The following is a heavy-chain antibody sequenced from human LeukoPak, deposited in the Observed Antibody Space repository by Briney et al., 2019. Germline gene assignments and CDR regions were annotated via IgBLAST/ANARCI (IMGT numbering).Heavy chain of an antibody. J-gene: IGHJ5*02. Sequence: PSETLSLTCTVSGGSISSSNYYWGWIRQPPGKGLEWIGSIYYSGGTYYNPSLKSRVTISVDTSKNQFSLKLSSVTAADTAVYYCARTYYGDNWFDPWGQGTLVTVSS. D-gene: IGHD3-10*01. CDR2: IYYSGGT. CDR1: GGSISSSNYY. CDR3: ARTYYGDNWFDP. V-gene: IGHV4-39*01.